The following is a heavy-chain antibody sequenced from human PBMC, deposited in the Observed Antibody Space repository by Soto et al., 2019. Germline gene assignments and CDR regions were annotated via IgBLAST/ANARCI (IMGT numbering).Heavy chain of an antibody. CDR3: AKGAAKSAVAGSNNYYGMDV. D-gene: IGHD6-19*01. CDR1: GYTFTGYY. CDR2: INPNSGGT. Sequence: ASVKVSCKASGYTFTGYYMHWVRQAPGQGLEWMGWINPNSGGTNYAQKFQGRVTITADESTSTAYMELSSLRSEDTAVYYCAKGAAKSAVAGSNNYYGMDVWGQGTTVTVSS. V-gene: IGHV1-2*02. J-gene: IGHJ6*02.